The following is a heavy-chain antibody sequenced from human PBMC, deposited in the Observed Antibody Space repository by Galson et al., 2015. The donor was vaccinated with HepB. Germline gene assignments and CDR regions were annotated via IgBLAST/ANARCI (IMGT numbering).Heavy chain of an antibody. Sequence: SLRLSCAASGFMFSSYAMSWVRQAPGKGLEWVSHINDHGSATYYADSVKGRFTISRDNSKNTLFLQMSSLRGEDTAIYYCVKDGYSSSWYANYWGQGTLVTVSS. CDR1: GFMFSSYA. CDR3: VKDGYSSSWYANY. CDR2: INDHGSAT. J-gene: IGHJ4*02. V-gene: IGHV3-23*01. D-gene: IGHD6-19*01.